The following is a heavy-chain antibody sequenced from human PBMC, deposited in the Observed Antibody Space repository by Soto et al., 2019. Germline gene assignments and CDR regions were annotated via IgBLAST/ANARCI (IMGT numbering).Heavy chain of an antibody. CDR3: AKDFGSADRPRLKDAFDI. CDR1: GFTFDDYA. Sequence: EVQLVESGGGLVQPGRSLRLSCAASGFTFDDYAMHWVRQAPGKCLEWVSGISWNSVSIGYAYSVKGRFTISRDNAKNSLYLQMNSLRAEDTALYYCAKDFGSADRPRLKDAFDIWGQVTMVTVYS. V-gene: IGHV3-9*01. CDR2: ISWNSVSI. J-gene: IGHJ3*02. D-gene: IGHD6-6*01.